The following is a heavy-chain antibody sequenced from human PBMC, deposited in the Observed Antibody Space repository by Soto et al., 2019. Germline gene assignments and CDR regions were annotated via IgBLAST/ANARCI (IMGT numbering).Heavy chain of an antibody. CDR2: ISYDGRNK. V-gene: IGHV3-30*18. CDR3: AKGFSYSVIDY. Sequence: QVQLVESGGGVVQPGRSLRLSCAASGFTFSSYGMHWVRQAPGKGLEWVAVISYDGRNKYYADSVKGRFTISRDNSKNTLYLQMNSLRAEDTAVYYCAKGFSYSVIDYWGQGTLVTVSS. CDR1: GFTFSSYG. J-gene: IGHJ4*02. D-gene: IGHD5-18*01.